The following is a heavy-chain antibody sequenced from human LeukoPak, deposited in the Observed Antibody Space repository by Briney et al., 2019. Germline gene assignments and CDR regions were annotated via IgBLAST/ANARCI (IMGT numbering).Heavy chain of an antibody. V-gene: IGHV1-18*01. Sequence: ASVKVSCKASGYTFTSYGISRVRQAPGQGLEWMGWISAYNGNTNYAQKLQGRVTMTTDTSTSTAYMELRSLRSDDTAVYYCARGYSSGWWHYYYYMDVWGKGTTVTISS. D-gene: IGHD6-19*01. CDR1: GYTFTSYG. CDR2: ISAYNGNT. J-gene: IGHJ6*03. CDR3: ARGYSSGWWHYYYYMDV.